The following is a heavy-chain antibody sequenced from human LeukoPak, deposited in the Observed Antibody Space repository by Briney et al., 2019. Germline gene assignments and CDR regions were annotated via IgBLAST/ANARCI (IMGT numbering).Heavy chain of an antibody. Sequence: PSETLSLTCTVSGGSFNSGNGSWIRQPAGKGLEWVGRIYTSGSTNYNPSLKSRVTISVDTSKNQFSLQLTSVTAADTAVYYCARAMRVDRFFDYWGQGILVTVSS. J-gene: IGHJ4*02. D-gene: IGHD5-12*01. CDR1: GGSFNSGN. CDR3: ARAMRVDRFFDY. V-gene: IGHV4-61*02. CDR2: IYTSGST.